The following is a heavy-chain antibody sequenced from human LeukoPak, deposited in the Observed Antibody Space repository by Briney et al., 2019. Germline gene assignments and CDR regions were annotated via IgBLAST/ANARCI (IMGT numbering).Heavy chain of an antibody. CDR1: GFTFSSYE. D-gene: IGHD4-17*01. V-gene: IGHV3-48*03. J-gene: IGHJ5*02. CDR2: ISSSGSTI. CDR3: ARTMTTEGFDP. Sequence: GGSLRLSCAASGFTFSSYEMNWVRQAPGKGLKWVSYISSSGSTIYYADSVKGRFTISRDNAKNSLYLQMNSLRAEDTAVYYCARTMTTEGFDPWGQGTLVTVSS.